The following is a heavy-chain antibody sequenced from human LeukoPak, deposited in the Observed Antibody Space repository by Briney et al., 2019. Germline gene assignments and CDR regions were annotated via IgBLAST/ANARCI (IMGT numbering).Heavy chain of an antibody. V-gene: IGHV4-31*03. CDR3: ARDHGGEMATIEGMFDY. J-gene: IGHJ4*02. D-gene: IGHD5-24*01. CDR1: GGSISSGGYY. Sequence: PSETLSLTCTVSGGSISSGGYYWSWIRQHPGKGLEWIGYIYYSGSTYYNPSLKSRVTISVDTSKNQFSLKLSSVTAADTAVYYCARDHGGEMATIEGMFDYWGQGTLVTVSS. CDR2: IYYSGST.